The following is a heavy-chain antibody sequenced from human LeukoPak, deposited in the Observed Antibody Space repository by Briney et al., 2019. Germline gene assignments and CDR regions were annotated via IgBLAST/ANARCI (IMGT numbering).Heavy chain of an antibody. CDR2: IIPIFGTA. CDR1: GGTFSSYA. D-gene: IGHD2-2*01. CDR3: ARNSLRCSSTSCYEQH. J-gene: IGHJ1*01. Sequence: SVKVSCMASGGTFSSYAISWVRQAPGQGLEWMGGIIPIFGTANYAQKFQGRVTITTDESTSTAYMELSNLRSEDTAVYYCARNSLRCSSTSCYEQHWGQGTLVTVSS. V-gene: IGHV1-69*05.